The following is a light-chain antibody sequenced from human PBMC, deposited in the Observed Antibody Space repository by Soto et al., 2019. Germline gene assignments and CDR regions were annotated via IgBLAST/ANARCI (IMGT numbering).Light chain of an antibody. CDR3: QQYGSSEIT. CDR2: GAS. V-gene: IGKV3-20*01. CDR1: QSVVSF. Sequence: EIVLTQSPATLSLSPGERATLSCRASQSVVSFLAWYQQKPGQAPRLLIYGASSRATGIPDRFSGSGSGTDFTLTISRLEPEDFAVYYCQQYGSSEITFGQGTRLEIK. J-gene: IGKJ5*01.